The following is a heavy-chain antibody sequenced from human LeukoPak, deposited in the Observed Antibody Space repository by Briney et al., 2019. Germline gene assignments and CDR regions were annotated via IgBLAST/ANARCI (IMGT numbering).Heavy chain of an antibody. J-gene: IGHJ4*02. CDR1: GFTVSSNY. CDR3: ARFRGSHYPNLFDY. CDR2: IYSGGST. Sequence: PGGSLRPSCAASGFTVSSNYMSWVRQAPGKGLEWVSVIYSGGSTYYADFVKGRFTISRDNSKNTLYLQMNSLRAEDTAVYYCARFRGSHYPNLFDYWGQGTLVTVSS. D-gene: IGHD1-26*01. V-gene: IGHV3-66*01.